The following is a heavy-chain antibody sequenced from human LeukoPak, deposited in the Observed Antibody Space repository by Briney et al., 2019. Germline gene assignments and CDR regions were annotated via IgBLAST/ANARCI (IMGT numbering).Heavy chain of an antibody. CDR1: GFTFSSYA. V-gene: IGHV3-23*01. CDR3: AKDRQVVTRYSSSWYKGSCGLFDY. CDR2: ISGSGGST. J-gene: IGHJ4*02. D-gene: IGHD6-13*01. Sequence: GGSLRLSCAASGFTFSSYAMSWVRQAPGKGLEWVSAISGSGGSTYYADSVKGRFTISRDNSKNTLYLQMNSLRAEDTAVYYCAKDRQVVTRYSSSWYKGSCGLFDYWGQGTLVTVSS.